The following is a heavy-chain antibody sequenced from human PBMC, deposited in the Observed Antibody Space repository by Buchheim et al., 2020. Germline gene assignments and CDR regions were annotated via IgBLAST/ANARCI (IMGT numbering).Heavy chain of an antibody. CDR2: ISGSGTRT. D-gene: IGHD3-22*01. CDR3: ATSSSGYYYT. CDR1: GFTFSSSA. J-gene: IGHJ5*02. V-gene: IGHV3-23*01. Sequence: EVQLLESGGGLVQPGESLRLSCAASGFTFSSSAMNWVRQAPGKGLECVSVISGSGTRTSSAAPVKGRFTISRDNSQNSLYLQLNSLRAEDTAVYFCATSSSGYYYTWGQGTL.